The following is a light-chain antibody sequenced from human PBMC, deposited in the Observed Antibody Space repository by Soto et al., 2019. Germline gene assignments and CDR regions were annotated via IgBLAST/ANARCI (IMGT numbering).Light chain of an antibody. CDR2: EVT. Sequence: QSVLTQPPSASGSPGQSVTISCTGTSSDVGAYNYVSWYQQHLGKAPKLMIYEVTKRPSGVPDRFSGSKSGNTASLTVSGLQAEDEADYYCSSYADSISVLFGGGTKVTVL. CDR3: SSYADSISVL. V-gene: IGLV2-8*01. J-gene: IGLJ3*02. CDR1: SSDVGAYNY.